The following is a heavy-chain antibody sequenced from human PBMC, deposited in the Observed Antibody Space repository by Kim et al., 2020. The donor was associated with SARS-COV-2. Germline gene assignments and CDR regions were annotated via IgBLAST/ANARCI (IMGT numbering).Heavy chain of an antibody. D-gene: IGHD6-13*01. CDR2: INTNTGNP. CDR1: GYTFTSYA. Sequence: ASVKVFCKASGYTFTSYAMNWVRQAPGQGLEWMGWINTNTGNPTYAQGFTGRFVFSLDTSVSTAYLQISSLKAEDTAVYYCARGIAAAGTDSSGWSIYFDYWGQGTLVTVSS. V-gene: IGHV7-4-1*02. J-gene: IGHJ4*02. CDR3: ARGIAAAGTDSSGWSIYFDY.